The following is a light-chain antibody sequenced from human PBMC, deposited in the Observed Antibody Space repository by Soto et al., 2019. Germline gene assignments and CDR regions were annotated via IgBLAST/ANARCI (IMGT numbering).Light chain of an antibody. J-gene: IGLJ1*01. V-gene: IGLV1-44*01. CDR3: ATWDDRLDGLYV. CDR2: SDH. Sequence: QTVVTQPPSASGTPGQRVTISCSGSSFNIGSNSVNWYQQFPGTAPKLLIYSDHQRPSGVPVRFSGSKSGTSASLAISGLQSDDEAEYYCATWDDRLDGLYVFGTGTKLTVL. CDR1: SFNIGSNS.